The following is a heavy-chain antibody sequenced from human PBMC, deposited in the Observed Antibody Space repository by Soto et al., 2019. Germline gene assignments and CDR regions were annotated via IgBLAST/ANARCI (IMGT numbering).Heavy chain of an antibody. J-gene: IGHJ6*02. CDR3: AREPLGVVVPAAKYYYYGMDV. V-gene: IGHV4-61*02. Sequence: SSETLSLTCSVSGGSVNNGSYYWSWIRQPAGKGLEWIGRIYTSGSTNYNPSLKSRVTMSVDTSKNQFSLKLSSVTAADTAVYYCAREPLGVVVPAAKYYYYGMDVWGQGTTVTVSS. CDR2: IYTSGST. CDR1: GGSVNNGSYY. D-gene: IGHD2-2*01.